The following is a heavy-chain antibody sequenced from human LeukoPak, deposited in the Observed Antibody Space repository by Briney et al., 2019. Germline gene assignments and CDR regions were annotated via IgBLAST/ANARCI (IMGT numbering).Heavy chain of an antibody. V-gene: IGHV1-69*13. J-gene: IGHJ6*03. CDR3: ARSLKEVYHYYMDV. Sequence: SVKVSCKASGGTFSYYAISWVRQAPGQGLEWMGGIIPMFGTANYAQKSQGRVTITADEPTSTAYMELSSLRSEDTAIYYCARSLKEVYHYYMDVWGKGTTVTISS. CDR1: GGTFSYYA. CDR2: IIPMFGTA.